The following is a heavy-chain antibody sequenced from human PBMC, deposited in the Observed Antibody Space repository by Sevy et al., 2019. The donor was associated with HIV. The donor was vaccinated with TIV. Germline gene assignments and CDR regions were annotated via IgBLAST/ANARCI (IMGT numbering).Heavy chain of an antibody. CDR3: TTGRRSITIFGVVIIGGDYYYGMDV. J-gene: IGHJ6*02. V-gene: IGHV3-15*07. CDR2: IKSKTDGGTT. Sequence: GGSLRLSCAASGFTFSNAWMNWVRQAPGKGLEWVGRIKSKTDGGTTDDAAPVKGRFTISRDDSKNTLYLQMNSLKTEDTAVYYCTTGRRSITIFGVVIIGGDYYYGMDVWGQGTTVTVSS. CDR1: GFTFSNAW. D-gene: IGHD3-3*01.